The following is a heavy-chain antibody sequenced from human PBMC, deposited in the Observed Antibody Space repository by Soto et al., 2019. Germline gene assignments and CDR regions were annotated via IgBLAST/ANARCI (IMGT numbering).Heavy chain of an antibody. CDR2: IYYSGST. D-gene: IGHD3-10*01. J-gene: IGHJ2*01. V-gene: IGHV4-59*08. CDR3: ARPRTMVRSRGWYFDL. Sequence: SETLSLTCTVSGGSISSYYWSWIRQPPGKGLEWIGYIYYSGSTNYNPSLKSRVTISVDTSKNQFSLKLSSVTAADTAVYYCARPRTMVRSRGWYFDLWGRGTLVTVSS. CDR1: GGSISSYY.